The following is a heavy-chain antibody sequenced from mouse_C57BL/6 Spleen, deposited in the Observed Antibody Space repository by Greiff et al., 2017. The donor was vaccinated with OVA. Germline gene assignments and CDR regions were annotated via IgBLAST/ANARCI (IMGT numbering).Heavy chain of an antibody. CDR3: ASNYYGTRTFDV. D-gene: IGHD1-1*01. CDR1: GYTFTDYY. Sequence: VQLQQSGPELVKPGASVKISCKASGYTFTDYYMNWVKQSHGKSLEWIGDINPNNGGTSYNQKFKGTATLTVDKSSSTAYMELRSLTSEDSAVYYCASNYYGTRTFDVWGTGTTVTVSS. V-gene: IGHV1-26*01. J-gene: IGHJ1*03. CDR2: INPNNGGT.